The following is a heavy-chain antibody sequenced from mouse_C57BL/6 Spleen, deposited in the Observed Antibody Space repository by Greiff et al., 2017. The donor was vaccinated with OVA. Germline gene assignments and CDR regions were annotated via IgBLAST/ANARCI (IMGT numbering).Heavy chain of an antibody. J-gene: IGHJ1*03. CDR3: ARSDGSSYPSWYFDV. CDR2: IDPEDGET. V-gene: IGHV14-2*01. Sequence: VQLQQSGAELVKPGASVKLSCTASGFNIKDYYMHWVKQRTEQGLEWIGRIDPEDGETKYAPKFQGKATITADTSSNTAYLQLSSLTTEDTAVYYCARSDGSSYPSWYFDVWGTGTTVTVSS. D-gene: IGHD1-1*01. CDR1: GFNIKDYY.